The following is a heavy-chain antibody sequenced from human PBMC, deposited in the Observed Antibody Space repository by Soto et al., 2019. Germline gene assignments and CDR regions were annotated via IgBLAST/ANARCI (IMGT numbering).Heavy chain of an antibody. CDR2: IKSDGSEK. CDR1: GFTFSNYW. D-gene: IGHD3-22*01. V-gene: IGHV3-7*04. CDR3: ARGDYYDTNGPFSDAFDI. J-gene: IGHJ3*02. Sequence: PGGSLRLSCAASGFTFSNYWMSWVRQAPGKGLEWVANIKSDGSEKFYVDSLKGRFTMSRDNAKNSLYLQMNSLRADDTAVYYCARGDYYDTNGPFSDAFDIWGQGTMVTVSS.